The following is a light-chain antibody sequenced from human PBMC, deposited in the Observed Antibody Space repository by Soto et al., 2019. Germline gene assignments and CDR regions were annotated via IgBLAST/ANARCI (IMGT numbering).Light chain of an antibody. J-gene: IGKJ2*01. CDR3: QHYGSSAYT. CDR2: GAS. V-gene: IGKV3-20*01. CDR1: QSVRSNY. Sequence: EIVLTQSPGTLSLSPGERATLSCRASQSVRSNYLAWYHQKPGQAPRLLIYGASSRATGIPDRFSGSGSGTDFTLTISRLEPEDFAVYYCQHYGSSAYTFGQWTTLEIK.